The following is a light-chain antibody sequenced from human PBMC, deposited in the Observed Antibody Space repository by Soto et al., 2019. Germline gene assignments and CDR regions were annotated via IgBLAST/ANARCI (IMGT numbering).Light chain of an antibody. CDR3: QQYGRSSLMFT. V-gene: IGKV3-20*01. CDR2: GAS. J-gene: IGKJ2*01. CDR1: QSVTSDF. Sequence: EIVLTQSPGTLSLSPGERATLSCRASQSVTSDFLAWYQQKPGQAPRLLIYGASTRAAGVPDRFSGGGSGTDFTLTITRLEPDDFAAYYCQQYGRSSLMFTFGQGTKLGV.